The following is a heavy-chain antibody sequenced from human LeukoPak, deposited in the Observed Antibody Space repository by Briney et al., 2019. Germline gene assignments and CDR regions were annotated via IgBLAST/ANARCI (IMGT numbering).Heavy chain of an antibody. Sequence: TGGTLRLSCAASGFTFGSYGMSWVRQAPGKGLEWVSAISGSGGSTYYADSVKGRFTISRDNSKNTLYLQMNSLRAEDTAVYYCAKDQVRGGAFDYWGQGTLVTVSS. D-gene: IGHD3-10*01. V-gene: IGHV3-23*01. CDR1: GFTFGSYG. CDR3: AKDQVRGGAFDY. CDR2: ISGSGGST. J-gene: IGHJ4*02.